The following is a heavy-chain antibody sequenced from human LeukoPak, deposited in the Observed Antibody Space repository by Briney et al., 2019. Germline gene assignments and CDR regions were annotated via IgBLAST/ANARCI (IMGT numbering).Heavy chain of an antibody. D-gene: IGHD1-7*01. CDR3: ARGRANWDYDFDL. J-gene: IGHJ4*02. CDR2: ASHSGIT. Sequence: SETLSLTCAVFGDTFVSRHWSWIRQSPGKGLEWLGGASHSGITNYSPSLKSRISISVDTSKDQFSLKLASVTAADTAIYYCARGRANWDYDFDLWGQGALVTVSS. CDR1: GDTFVSRH. V-gene: IGHV4-34*01.